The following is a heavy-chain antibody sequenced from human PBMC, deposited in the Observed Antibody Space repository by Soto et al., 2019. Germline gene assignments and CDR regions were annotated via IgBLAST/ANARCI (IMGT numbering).Heavy chain of an antibody. CDR2: ISYDGSNK. Sequence: LRLSCAASGFTFSSYGMHWVRQAPGKGPEWVAVISYDGSNKYYADSVKGRFTISRDNSKNTLYLQMNSLRAEDAAVYYCAKDLLQADAFDIWGQGTMVTVSS. V-gene: IGHV3-30*18. CDR3: AKDLLQADAFDI. J-gene: IGHJ3*02. CDR1: GFTFSSYG. D-gene: IGHD2-21*01.